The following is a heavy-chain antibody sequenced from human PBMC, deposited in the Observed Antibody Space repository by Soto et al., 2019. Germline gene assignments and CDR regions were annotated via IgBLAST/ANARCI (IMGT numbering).Heavy chain of an antibody. Sequence: RLSCAAAGFTFSSYGMHWVRQAPGKGLEWVAVIWYDGSNKYYADSVKGRFTISRDNSKNTLYLQMNSLRAEDTAVYYCERDPRYSSSWYCFDYWGHGTLVTVSS. J-gene: IGHJ4*01. CDR2: IWYDGSNK. V-gene: IGHV3-33*01. D-gene: IGHD6-13*01. CDR1: GFTFSSYG. CDR3: ERDPRYSSSWYCFDY.